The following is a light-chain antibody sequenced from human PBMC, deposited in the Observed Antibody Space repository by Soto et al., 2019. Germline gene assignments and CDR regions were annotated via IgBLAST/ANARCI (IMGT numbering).Light chain of an antibody. Sequence: QSALTQPASVSGSPGQSITISCTGTSSDVGSYNLVSWFQQHPGKAPKLIIYEGTKRPSGVSNRFSGSKSGNTASLTISGLQAEDEADYYCCSYADGSIYFFGTGTKLTVL. V-gene: IGLV2-23*01. CDR2: EGT. J-gene: IGLJ1*01. CDR3: CSYADGSIYF. CDR1: SSDVGSYNL.